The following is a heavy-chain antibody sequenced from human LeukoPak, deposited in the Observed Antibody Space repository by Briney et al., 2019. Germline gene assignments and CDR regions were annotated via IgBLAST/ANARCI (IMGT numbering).Heavy chain of an antibody. J-gene: IGHJ3*02. CDR3: AKDSGVLRCSSTSCYSREGAFDI. Sequence: GGSLRLSCAASGFTFSSYGMHWVRQAPGKGLEWVAFIRYDGSNKYYADSVKGRFTISRDNSKNTLYLQMNSLRAEDTAVYYCAKDSGVLRCSSTSCYSREGAFDIWGQGTMVTVSS. V-gene: IGHV3-30*02. CDR2: IRYDGSNK. CDR1: GFTFSSYG. D-gene: IGHD2-2*01.